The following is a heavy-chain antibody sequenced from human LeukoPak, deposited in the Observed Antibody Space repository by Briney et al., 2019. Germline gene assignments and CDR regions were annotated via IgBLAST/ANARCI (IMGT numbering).Heavy chain of an antibody. CDR3: ARATWGYYYYMDV. CDR1: GGSISSSSYY. Sequence: PSETLSLTCTVSGGSISSSSYYWGWIRQPPGKGLEWIGSIYYSGSTYYNPSLKSRVTISVDTSKNQFSLKLSSVTAADTAVYYCARATWGYYYYMDVWGKGTTVTVSS. D-gene: IGHD1-26*01. V-gene: IGHV4-39*07. CDR2: IYYSGST. J-gene: IGHJ6*03.